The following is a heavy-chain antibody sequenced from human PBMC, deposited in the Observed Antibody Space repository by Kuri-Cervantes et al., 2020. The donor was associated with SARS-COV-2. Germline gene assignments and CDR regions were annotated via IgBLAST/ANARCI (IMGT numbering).Heavy chain of an antibody. J-gene: IGHJ4*02. V-gene: IGHV5-51*01. CDR2: IYPGDSDT. CDR3: ARQKFHFYDSSGYQGATGY. Sequence: GESLKISCQGSGYSFTSYWIGWVRQVPGKGLEWMGIIYPGDSDTRYSPSFQGQVTISDDKSISTAYLQRSSLKASDTAMYYCARQKFHFYDSSGYQGATGYWGQGALVTVSS. D-gene: IGHD3-22*01. CDR1: GYSFTSYW.